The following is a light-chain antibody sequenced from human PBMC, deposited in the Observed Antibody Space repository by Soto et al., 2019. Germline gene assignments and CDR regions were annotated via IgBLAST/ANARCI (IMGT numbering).Light chain of an antibody. CDR2: GNS. J-gene: IGLJ3*02. CDR3: QSFDRSLSAPV. V-gene: IGLV1-40*01. Sequence: QSVLTQPPSVSGAPGQRVTISCTGSSSNIGAGYDVHWYQQLPGTAPKLLIYGNSNRPSGVPDRFSGSKSGTSASLAITGLQAEHEADYYCQSFDRSLSAPVFGGGTKLTVL. CDR1: SSNIGAGYD.